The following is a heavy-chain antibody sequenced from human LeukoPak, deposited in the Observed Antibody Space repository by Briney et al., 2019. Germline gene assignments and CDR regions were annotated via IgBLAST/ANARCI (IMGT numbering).Heavy chain of an antibody. Sequence: PSETLSLTCTVSGGSISSYYWSWIRQPPGKGLEWIGYIYYSGSTNYNPSLKSRVTISVDTSKNQFSLKLNSVTAADTAVYYCARGLITFGGVIDNFDFWGQGALVTVSS. D-gene: IGHD3-16*02. J-gene: IGHJ4*02. CDR2: IYYSGST. CDR1: GGSISSYY. V-gene: IGHV4-59*08. CDR3: ARGLITFGGVIDNFDF.